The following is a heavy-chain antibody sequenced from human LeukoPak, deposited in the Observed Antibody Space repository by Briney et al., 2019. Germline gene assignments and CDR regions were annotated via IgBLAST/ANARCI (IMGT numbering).Heavy chain of an antibody. Sequence: PSETLSLTCTVSGAFISSYSWSWIRQDAGKGLEWIGRIYTSGSTNYNPSLKSRVTMSVDTSKNQFSLNLSSVTAADTAVYYCARGVASTGIGWFDPWGQGTLVTVSS. V-gene: IGHV4-4*07. J-gene: IGHJ5*02. CDR1: GAFISSYS. CDR2: IYTSGST. CDR3: ARGVASTGIGWFDP. D-gene: IGHD6-13*01.